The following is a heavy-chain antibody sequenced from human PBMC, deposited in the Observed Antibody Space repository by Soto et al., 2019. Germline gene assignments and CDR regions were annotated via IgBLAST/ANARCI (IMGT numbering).Heavy chain of an antibody. D-gene: IGHD3-16*01. CDR3: ARGGLRPDQWFDP. Sequence: QSPTLSLTCAISGDSVSSNSAAWTWIRQSPSRGLEWLGRTYYRSKWYNDYAVSVKSRITINPDTSKNQFSLQLNSVTPEDTAVYYCARGGLRPDQWFDPWGQGTLVTVSS. CDR1: GDSVSSNSAA. J-gene: IGHJ5*02. V-gene: IGHV6-1*01. CDR2: TYYRSKWYN.